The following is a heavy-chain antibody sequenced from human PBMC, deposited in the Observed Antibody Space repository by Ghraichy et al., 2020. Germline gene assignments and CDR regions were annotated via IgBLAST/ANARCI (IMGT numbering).Heavy chain of an antibody. D-gene: IGHD3-9*01. CDR1: GVSITSSSYY. J-gene: IGHJ4*01. V-gene: IGHV4-39*01. Sequence: SQTLSLTCTVSGVSITSSSYYWGWIRQPPGKGLEWIGSSSYSGNTDYNPSLKSRGTISEDTSKNQLSLKLTSVTAADTAVYYCARLRRENLDWLPFDFWGQGILVIVSS. CDR2: SSYSGNT. CDR3: ARLRRENLDWLPFDF.